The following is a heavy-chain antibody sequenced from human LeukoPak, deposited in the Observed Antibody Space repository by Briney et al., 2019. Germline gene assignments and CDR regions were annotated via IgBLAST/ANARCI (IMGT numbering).Heavy chain of an antibody. CDR2: IYYSGST. CDR3: ARHQPNYYDSSGYYYYYGMDV. J-gene: IGHJ6*02. CDR1: GGSISSYY. V-gene: IGHV4-59*08. D-gene: IGHD3-22*01. Sequence: SETLSLTCTVSGGSISSYYWSWIRQPPGKGLEWIGYIYYSGSTNYNPSLKSRVTISVDTSKNQFSLKLSSVTAADTAVYYCARHQPNYYDSSGYYYYYGMDVWGQGTTVTVSS.